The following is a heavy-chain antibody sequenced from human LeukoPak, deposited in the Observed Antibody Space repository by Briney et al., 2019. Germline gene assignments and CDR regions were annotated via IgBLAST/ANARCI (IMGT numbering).Heavy chain of an antibody. V-gene: IGHV4-38-2*02. CDR3: ARMLSVGGVATSGFDI. D-gene: IGHD1-26*01. CDR1: GYSISSGYY. CDR2: IYHSGNT. J-gene: IGHJ3*02. Sequence: SETLSLTCTVSGYSISSGYYWGWIRQPPGKGLEWIGSIYHSGNTAYNPSLKSRVTISVDKSKNQFSLKLNSVTAADTAVYYCARMLSVGGVATSGFDIWGQGTMVTVSS.